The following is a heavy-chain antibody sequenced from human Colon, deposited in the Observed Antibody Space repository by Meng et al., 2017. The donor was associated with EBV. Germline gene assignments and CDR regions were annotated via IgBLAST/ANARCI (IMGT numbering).Heavy chain of an antibody. V-gene: IGHV4-34*02. CDR1: GGSRSGYY. D-gene: IGHD6-19*01. Sequence: QQCGAGLFKPSETLSLPGGVSGGSRSGYYWSWIRQHPGKGLEWFGHIYYSGSTFYNPSLKRRVIISIDTSKNQFSLNLRSVTAADTAVYYCARVSSGWDYFDYWGQGTLVTVSS. J-gene: IGHJ4*02. CDR3: ARVSSGWDYFDY. CDR2: IYYSGST.